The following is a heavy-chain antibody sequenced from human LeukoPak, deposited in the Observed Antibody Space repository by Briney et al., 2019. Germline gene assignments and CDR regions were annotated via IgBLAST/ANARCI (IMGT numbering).Heavy chain of an antibody. CDR3: ARDQIEMATIMDHYYGMDV. D-gene: IGHD5-24*01. CDR1: RDSVSSNSAA. V-gene: IGHV6-1*01. CDR2: TYYRSKWYN. J-gene: IGHJ6*02. Sequence: SQTLSLTCAISRDSVSSNSAAWNWIRQSPSRGLEWLGRTYYRSKWYNDYAVSVKSRITINPDTSKNQFSLQLNSVTPEDTAVYYCARDQIEMATIMDHYYGMDVWGQGTTVTVSS.